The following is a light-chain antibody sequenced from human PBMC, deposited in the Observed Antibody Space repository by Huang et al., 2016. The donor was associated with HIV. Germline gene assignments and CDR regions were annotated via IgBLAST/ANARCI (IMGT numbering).Light chain of an antibody. CDR3: QQTYSAPSIT. V-gene: IGKV1-39*01. CDR1: QVISSY. Sequence: DIQMTQSPSSLSASVGDRVTITCRASQVISSYLNWYQQKPGKAPKLLIYATSSLQNGVPSRFSGSGSVTDFTLTISSLQPDDFATYYCQQTYSAPSITFGQGTRLEIK. J-gene: IGKJ5*01. CDR2: ATS.